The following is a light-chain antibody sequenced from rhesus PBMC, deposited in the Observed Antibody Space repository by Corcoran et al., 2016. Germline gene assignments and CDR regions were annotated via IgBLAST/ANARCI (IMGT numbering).Light chain of an antibody. V-gene: IGKV1S5*01. CDR2: AAS. J-gene: IGKJ1*01. CDR1: QTISCY. CDR3: QQHHSHPTT. Sequence: DIQRTQSPSSLSASVGDRVTITCRASQTISCYSAWYQQKPGKVPKLLVYAASSLESGDSSRFSGRGSGTACTLTIRSLQPEVFAAYYCQQHHSHPTTFGQGTKVEIK.